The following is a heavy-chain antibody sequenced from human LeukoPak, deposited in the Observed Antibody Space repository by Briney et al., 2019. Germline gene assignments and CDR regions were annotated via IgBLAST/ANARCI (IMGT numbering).Heavy chain of an antibody. CDR3: ARKNDFDI. CDR2: IYYSGST. CDR1: GGSISSGDYY. Sequence: SETLSLTCTVSGGSISSGDYYWSWFRQPPGEGLEWIGYIYYSGSTYYNPSLKSRVTISVDMSKNQFSLRLTSVTAADTAVYYCARKNDFDIWGQGTLVTVSS. V-gene: IGHV4-30-4*02. D-gene: IGHD2/OR15-2a*01. J-gene: IGHJ3*02.